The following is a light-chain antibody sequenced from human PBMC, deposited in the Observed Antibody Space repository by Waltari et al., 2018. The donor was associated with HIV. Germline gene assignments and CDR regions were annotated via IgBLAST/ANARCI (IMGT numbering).Light chain of an antibody. CDR3: QQYFSLPAT. J-gene: IGKJ4*01. Sequence: DIVLTQSPDSLAVSLGEGATIHYWSSRTIFDNVNKQDYLAWYQHKRGQPPKLLIYRASTRAPGVSDRFSGSGSGTNFSLTITSLQAEDLALYYCQQYFSLPATFGGGTKVEI. CDR1: RTIFDNVNKQDY. V-gene: IGKV4-1*01. CDR2: RAS.